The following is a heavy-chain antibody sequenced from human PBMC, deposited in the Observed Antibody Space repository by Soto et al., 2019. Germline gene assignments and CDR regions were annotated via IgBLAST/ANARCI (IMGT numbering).Heavy chain of an antibody. D-gene: IGHD6-19*01. CDR1: GGTFSSYA. CDR2: IIPIFGTA. CDR3: ARLRTRIAVAGSFDY. V-gene: IGHV1-69*13. J-gene: IGHJ4*02. Sequence: SVKVSCKASGGTFSSYAISWVRQAPGQGLEWMGGIIPIFGTANYAQKFQGRVTITADESTSTAYMELSSLRSEDTAVYYCARLRTRIAVAGSFDYWGQGTLVTSPQ.